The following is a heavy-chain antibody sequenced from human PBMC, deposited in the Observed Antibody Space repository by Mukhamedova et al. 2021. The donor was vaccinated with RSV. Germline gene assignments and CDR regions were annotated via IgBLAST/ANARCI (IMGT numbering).Heavy chain of an antibody. Sequence: ISAYNGNTNYAQKLQGRVTMTTDTSTSTAYMELRSLRSDDTAVYYCAREDDYDSSGYYSVYFDYWGQGTLVTVSS. J-gene: IGHJ4*02. CDR3: AREDDYDSSGYYSVYFDY. CDR2: ISAYNGNT. V-gene: IGHV1-18*01. D-gene: IGHD3-22*01.